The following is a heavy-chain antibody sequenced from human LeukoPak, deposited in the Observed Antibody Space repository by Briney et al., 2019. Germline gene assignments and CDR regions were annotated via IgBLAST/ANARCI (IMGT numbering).Heavy chain of an antibody. J-gene: IGHJ4*02. CDR3: AKAHHGDYFFYFDY. V-gene: IGHV3-30*18. Sequence: GGSLRLSCAASGFTFSSYGMHWVRQAPGKGLEWVAVISYDGSNKYYVDSVKGRFTISRDNSKNTLYLQMNSLRAEDTAVYYCAKAHHGDYFFYFDYWGQGTLVTVSS. D-gene: IGHD4-17*01. CDR1: GFTFSSYG. CDR2: ISYDGSNK.